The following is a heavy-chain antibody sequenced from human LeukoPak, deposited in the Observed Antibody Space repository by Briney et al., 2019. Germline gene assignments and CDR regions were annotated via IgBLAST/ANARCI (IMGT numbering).Heavy chain of an antibody. V-gene: IGHV1-69*06. D-gene: IGHD1-26*01. J-gene: IGHJ3*02. CDR3: ARSSGSGSYYGAFDI. CDR1: GGTFSSYA. Sequence: SVKVSCKASGGTFSSYAISWVRQAPGQGLEWMGGIIPIFGTANYAQKFQGRVTITADKSTSTAYMELSSLRSEDTAVYYCARSSGSGSYYGAFDIWGQGTMVTVSS. CDR2: IIPIFGTA.